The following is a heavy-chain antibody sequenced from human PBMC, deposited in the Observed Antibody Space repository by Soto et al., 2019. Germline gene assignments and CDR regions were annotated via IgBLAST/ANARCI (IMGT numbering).Heavy chain of an antibody. Sequence: EVQLVESGGGLVQPGGSLRLSCAASGFTVSSNYMSWVRQAPGKGLEWVSVIYSGGSTYYADSVKGRFTISRDNSKNTLYLQINSLRAEDTAVYYCARDPDPYDYIWGSYRSKGPDYMDVWGKGTTVTVSS. CDR2: IYSGGST. V-gene: IGHV3-66*01. CDR3: ARDPDPYDYIWGSYRSKGPDYMDV. CDR1: GFTVSSNY. J-gene: IGHJ6*03. D-gene: IGHD3-16*02.